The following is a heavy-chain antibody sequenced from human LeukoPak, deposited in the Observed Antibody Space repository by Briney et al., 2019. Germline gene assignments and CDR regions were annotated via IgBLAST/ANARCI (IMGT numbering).Heavy chain of an antibody. J-gene: IGHJ4*02. D-gene: IGHD3-10*01. CDR1: GVSFSGYY. CDR2: INHSGST. CDR3: ARHGLQGYINRFGARQTHQTTYYFDY. Sequence: PSETLSLTCAVYGVSFSGYYWSWIRQPPGKGLEWIGEINHSGSTNYNPSLKSRVTISVDTSKNQFFLKLSSVTAADTAVYYCARHGLQGYINRFGARQTHQTTYYFDYWGQGTLVTVSS. V-gene: IGHV4-34*01.